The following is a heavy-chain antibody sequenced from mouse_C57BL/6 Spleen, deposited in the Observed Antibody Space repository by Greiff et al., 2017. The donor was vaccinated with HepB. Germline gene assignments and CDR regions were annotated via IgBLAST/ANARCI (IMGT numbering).Heavy chain of an antibody. J-gene: IGHJ4*01. Sequence: DVQLVESGPGMVKPSQSLSLTCTVTGYSITSGYDWHWIRHFPGNKLEWMGYISYSGSTNYNPSLKSRISITHDTSKNHFFLKLNSVTTEDTATYYCARGWDYAMDYWGQGTSVTVSS. V-gene: IGHV3-1*01. CDR2: ISYSGST. CDR3: ARGWDYAMDY. CDR1: GYSITSGYD.